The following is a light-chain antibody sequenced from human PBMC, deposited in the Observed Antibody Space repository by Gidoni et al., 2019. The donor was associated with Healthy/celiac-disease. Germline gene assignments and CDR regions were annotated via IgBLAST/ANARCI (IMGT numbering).Light chain of an antibody. CDR3: QQYYNTPRT. J-gene: IGKJ1*01. CDR1: QSVLYSSNNKNY. Sequence: DIVMTQSPDSLAVSLGERATINCKSSQSVLYSSNNKNYLAWYQQKPGQPPKLLIYWASTRDSGVPDRFSGSGSGTDFTLTISSLQAEDVAIYYCQQYYNTPRTFXXXTKVEIK. CDR2: WAS. V-gene: IGKV4-1*01.